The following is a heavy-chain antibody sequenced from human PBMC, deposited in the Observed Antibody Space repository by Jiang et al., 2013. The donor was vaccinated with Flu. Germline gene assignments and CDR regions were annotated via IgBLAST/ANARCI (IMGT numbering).Heavy chain of an antibody. J-gene: IGHJ4*02. D-gene: IGHD4-17*01. Sequence: PGLLKPSETLSLTCTVSGGSISSSSYYWGWIRQPPGKGLEWIGTIYYSGSTYYKPSLKSRVTISVDTSKNQFSLKLSSVTAADTAVYYCASWYGDYYFDYWGQGTLVTVSS. CDR3: ASWYGDYYFDY. CDR1: GGSISSSSYY. V-gene: IGHV4-39*01. CDR2: IYYSGST.